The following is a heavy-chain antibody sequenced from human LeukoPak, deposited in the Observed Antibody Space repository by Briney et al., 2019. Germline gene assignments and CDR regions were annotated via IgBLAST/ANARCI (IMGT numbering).Heavy chain of an antibody. CDR1: GGSISSSSYY. Sequence: PSETLSLTCTVSGGSISSSSYYWGWIRQPPGKGLEWIGSIYYSGTTHYSPSLKSRVTISVDTSKNEFSLKLSSVTAADTAVYYCARGIHYYGSGSYTQGFDPWGQGTLVTVSS. CDR3: ARGIHYYGSGSYTQGFDP. J-gene: IGHJ5*02. D-gene: IGHD3-10*01. V-gene: IGHV4-39*07. CDR2: IYYSGTT.